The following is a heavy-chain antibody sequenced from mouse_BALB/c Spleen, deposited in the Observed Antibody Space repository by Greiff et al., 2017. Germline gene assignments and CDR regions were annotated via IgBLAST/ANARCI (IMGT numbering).Heavy chain of an antibody. Sequence: DVQLQESGPGLVKPSQTVSLTCTVTGISITTGNYRWSWIRQFPGNKLEWIGYIYYSGTITYNPSLTSRTTITRDTYKNQFFLEMNSLTAEDTATYYCAREGGDTYYYAMDYWGQGTSVTVSS. V-gene: IGHV3-5*02. CDR3: AREGGDTYYYAMDY. CDR1: GISITTGNYR. CDR2: IYYSGTI. J-gene: IGHJ4*01.